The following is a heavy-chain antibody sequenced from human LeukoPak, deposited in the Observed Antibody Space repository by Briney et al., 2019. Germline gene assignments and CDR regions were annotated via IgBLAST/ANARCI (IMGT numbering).Heavy chain of an antibody. Sequence: SETLSLTCTVSGGSISSYYWSWIRQPPGKGLEWIGYIYYSGSTNYNPSLKSRVTISVDTSKNQFSLKLSSVTAADTAVYYCARGGLAYCGGDCHTNWFDPWGQGTLVTVSS. D-gene: IGHD2-21*02. J-gene: IGHJ5*02. CDR3: ARGGLAYCGGDCHTNWFDP. CDR1: GGSISSYY. CDR2: IYYSGST. V-gene: IGHV4-59*01.